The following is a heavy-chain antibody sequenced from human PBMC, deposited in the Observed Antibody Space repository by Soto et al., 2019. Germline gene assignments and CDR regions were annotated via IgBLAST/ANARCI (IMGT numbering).Heavy chain of an antibody. J-gene: IGHJ6*02. CDR3: AREGIAARDYYYGMDV. V-gene: IGHV3-33*01. CDR2: IWYDGSNK. Sequence: QVQLVESGGGVVQPGRSLRLSCAASGFTFSSYGMHWVRQAPGKGLEWVAVIWYDGSNKYYADSVKGRFTISRDNSKNTLYLQMNSLRAEDTAVYYCAREGIAARDYYYGMDVWGQGTTVTVSS. CDR1: GFTFSSYG. D-gene: IGHD6-6*01.